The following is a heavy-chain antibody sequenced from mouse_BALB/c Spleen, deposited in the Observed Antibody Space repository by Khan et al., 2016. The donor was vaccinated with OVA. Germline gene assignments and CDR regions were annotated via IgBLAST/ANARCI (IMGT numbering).Heavy chain of an antibody. J-gene: IGHJ2*01. Sequence: EVELVESGGGSVKPGGSLKLSCEVSGFTFSSYVMSWIRQTPEKRLEWVASISSSGSTYYSDSVKGRFTISRDNDRNVVYLQMSSLRSEDMAMYYCAREAYRYDEYYFDYWGQGTTLTVSS. CDR3: AREAYRYDEYYFDY. D-gene: IGHD2-14*01. CDR1: GFTFSSYV. V-gene: IGHV5-6-5*01. CDR2: ISSSGST.